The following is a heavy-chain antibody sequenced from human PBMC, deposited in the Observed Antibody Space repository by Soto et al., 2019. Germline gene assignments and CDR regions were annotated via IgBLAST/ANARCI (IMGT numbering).Heavy chain of an antibody. CDR3: ARVFYRTHQKIIRSSWSFDY. J-gene: IGHJ4*02. CDR1: GYTFTSYG. CDR2: ISAYNGNT. Sequence: ASVKVSCKASGYTFTSYGISWVRQAPGQGLEWMGWISAYNGNTNYAQKLQGRVTMTTDTSTSTAYMELRSLRSDDTAVYYCARVFYRTHQKIIRSSWSFDYWGQGTLVTVSS. V-gene: IGHV1-18*01. D-gene: IGHD6-13*01.